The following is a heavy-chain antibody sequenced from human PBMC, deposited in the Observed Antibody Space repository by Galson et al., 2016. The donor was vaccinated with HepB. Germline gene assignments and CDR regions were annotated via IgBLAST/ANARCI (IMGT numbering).Heavy chain of an antibody. CDR3: AREDYLSYYFDY. CDR2: IYHSGSS. J-gene: IGHJ4*02. D-gene: IGHD4-11*01. Sequence: GKGLEWIGSIYHSGSSDYNVSLKSRVTISVDTSKNQFSLNLTSVTAADTAVYFCAREDYLSYYFDYWGQGILVTVSS. V-gene: IGHV4-38-2*02.